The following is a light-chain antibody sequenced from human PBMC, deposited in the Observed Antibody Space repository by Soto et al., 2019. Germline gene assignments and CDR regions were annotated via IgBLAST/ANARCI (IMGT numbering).Light chain of an antibody. CDR1: SSDIGGYNY. V-gene: IGLV2-14*03. CDR2: DGS. Sequence: QSALTQPASVSGSPGQSITISCSGTSSDIGGYNYVSWYQRHPGKAPNRMIYDGSTRPSGVSSRFSGTKSGTTASLTISGRQAEDEDDYSCSSYKRSSSLYVFGTGTQLTVL. J-gene: IGLJ1*01. CDR3: SSYKRSSSLYV.